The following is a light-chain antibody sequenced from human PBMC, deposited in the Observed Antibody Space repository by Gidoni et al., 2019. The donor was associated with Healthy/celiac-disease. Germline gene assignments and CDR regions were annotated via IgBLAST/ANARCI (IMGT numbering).Light chain of an antibody. Sequence: QSVLTQPPSASGTPGQRVTISCSGSSSNLGSNTVNWYHQLPGTAPKLLIYSNNQRPPGVPDRFSGSKSGTSASLAISGLQSEDDADYYCAAWDDSLNGGVFGGGTKLTVL. J-gene: IGLJ3*02. CDR1: SSNLGSNT. CDR2: SNN. CDR3: AAWDDSLNGGV. V-gene: IGLV1-44*01.